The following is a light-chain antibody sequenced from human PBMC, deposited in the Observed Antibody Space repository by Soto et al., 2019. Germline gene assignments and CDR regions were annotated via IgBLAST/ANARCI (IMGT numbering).Light chain of an antibody. CDR3: QQCSDWPLFT. V-gene: IGKV3-15*01. CDR2: DAS. CDR1: QSVSRN. Sequence: EIVMTQSPATLSVSPGETATLSCRASQSVSRNLAWYQHRPGQAPRLLIYDASTRATGIPARFSGSGSGTEFTLTISGLQSEDFAVYSCQQCSDWPLFTFGQGKRLEIK. J-gene: IGKJ5*01.